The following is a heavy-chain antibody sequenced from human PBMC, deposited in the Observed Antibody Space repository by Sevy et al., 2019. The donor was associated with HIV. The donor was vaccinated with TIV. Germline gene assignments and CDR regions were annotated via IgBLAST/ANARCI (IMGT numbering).Heavy chain of an antibody. CDR3: ARGTGIVVVPALDV. CDR2: IGTAGDT. J-gene: IGHJ6*02. CDR1: GFTFSSYD. Sequence: GGSLRLSCAASGFTFSSYDMHWVRQATGKGLEWVSAIGTAGDTYYPGSVKGRFTISRENAKNSLYLQMNSLRAGDTVVYYCARGTGIVVVPALDVWGQGSTVTVSS. D-gene: IGHD2-2*01. V-gene: IGHV3-13*01.